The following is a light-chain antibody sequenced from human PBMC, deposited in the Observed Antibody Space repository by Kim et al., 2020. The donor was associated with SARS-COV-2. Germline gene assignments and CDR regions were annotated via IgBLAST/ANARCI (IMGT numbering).Light chain of an antibody. CDR2: GAS. Sequence: LSPGETPPLSYSAIQCVSRSYLDWCQQKPGQAPRLLIHGASSRATGIPDRFSGSGSGTDFSLTIGRLEPEDFAVYYCQQYGSSPRTFGQGTKLEI. CDR3: QQYGSSPRT. J-gene: IGKJ2*01. CDR1: QCVSRSY. V-gene: IGKV3-20*01.